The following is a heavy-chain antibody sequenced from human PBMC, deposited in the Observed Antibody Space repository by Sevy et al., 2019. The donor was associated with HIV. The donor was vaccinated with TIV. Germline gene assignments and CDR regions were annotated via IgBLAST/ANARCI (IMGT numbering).Heavy chain of an antibody. Sequence: GGSLRLSCAASGFTFSSYAMHWVRQAPGKGLEWVAVISYDGSNKYYADSVKGRFTISRDNSKNTLYLQMNSLRAEDTAVYYCARVLVTTARWYYGMDVWGQGTTVTVSS. J-gene: IGHJ6*02. CDR1: GFTFSSYA. D-gene: IGHD1-26*01. CDR3: ARVLVTTARWYYGMDV. CDR2: ISYDGSNK. V-gene: IGHV3-30-3*01.